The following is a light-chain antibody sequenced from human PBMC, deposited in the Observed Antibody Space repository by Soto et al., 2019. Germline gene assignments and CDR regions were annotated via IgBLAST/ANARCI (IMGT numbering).Light chain of an antibody. Sequence: DIQMTQSPSTLSASVGDRVTITCRASQSISSWLAWYQQKPGKAPKLLIYKASSLESGVPSRFSGSGSGTEFTLTISSLQPDDFATYYCQQYNSYPVYTFGQGTKVDIK. CDR2: KAS. CDR3: QQYNSYPVYT. CDR1: QSISSW. V-gene: IGKV1-5*03. J-gene: IGKJ2*01.